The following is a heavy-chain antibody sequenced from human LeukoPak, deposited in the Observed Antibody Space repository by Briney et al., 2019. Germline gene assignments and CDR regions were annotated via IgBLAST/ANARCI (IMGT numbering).Heavy chain of an antibody. D-gene: IGHD5-12*01. CDR1: GFTFTTNA. CDR2: ISGRTGAT. V-gene: IGHV3-23*01. CDR3: AKCGNSGCHLIDY. J-gene: IGHJ4*02. Sequence: GGSLRLSCAASGFTFTTNAMSWVRQAPGKGLEWVSAISGRTGATYYADSEKGRFTISRDNSKSTLYLQMDSLRAEDTAVYYCAKCGNSGCHLIDYWGQGTLVTVSS.